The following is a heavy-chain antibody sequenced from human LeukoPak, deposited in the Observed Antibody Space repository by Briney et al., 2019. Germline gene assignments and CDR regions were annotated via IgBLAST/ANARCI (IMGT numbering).Heavy chain of an antibody. J-gene: IGHJ4*02. Sequence: SETLSLTCAVSGGSISSSNWWSWVRQPPGKGLEWIGEIYHSGSTNYNPSLKSRVTISVDKSKNQFSLKLSSVTAADTAVYYCATAEYGSGSYYNRPFDYWGQGTLVTVSS. D-gene: IGHD3-10*01. CDR2: IYHSGST. CDR3: ATAEYGSGSYYNRPFDY. V-gene: IGHV4-4*02. CDR1: GGSISSSNW.